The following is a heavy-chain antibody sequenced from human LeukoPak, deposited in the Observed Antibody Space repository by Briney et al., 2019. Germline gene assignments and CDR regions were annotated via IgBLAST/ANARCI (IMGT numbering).Heavy chain of an antibody. Sequence: PSETLSLTCAVYGGSFSGYYWSWIRQPPGKGLEWIGEINHSGSTNYNPSLKSRVTISVDTSKNQFSLKLSSVTAADTAVYYCARFSGLRQWLSNDYWGQGTLVTVSS. CDR1: GGSFSGYY. CDR3: ARFSGLRQWLSNDY. CDR2: INHSGST. V-gene: IGHV4-34*01. J-gene: IGHJ4*02. D-gene: IGHD6-19*01.